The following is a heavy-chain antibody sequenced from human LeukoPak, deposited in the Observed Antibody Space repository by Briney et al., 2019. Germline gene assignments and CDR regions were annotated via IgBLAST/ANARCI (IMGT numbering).Heavy chain of an antibody. Sequence: GASVKVSCTASGYTFTSYYMHWVRQAPGQGLEWMGIINPSGGSTSYAQNFQGRVTMTRDTSLSTAYMELSSLRSDDTAVYYCTRDSYGDYHFDWWGQGTLVTVSS. D-gene: IGHD4-17*01. CDR2: INPSGGST. CDR3: TRDSYGDYHFDW. J-gene: IGHJ4*02. CDR1: GYTFTSYY. V-gene: IGHV1-46*01.